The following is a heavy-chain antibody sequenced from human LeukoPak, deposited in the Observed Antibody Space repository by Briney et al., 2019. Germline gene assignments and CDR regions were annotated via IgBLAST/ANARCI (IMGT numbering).Heavy chain of an antibody. Sequence: GGSLRLSCAAPGFTFGTDRMNWVRQAPGKGLVWVSRINGDGSSTSYADSVKGRFTISRDDAKNTLYLQMNSLRAEDTGVYYCGGGGYLLDYWGQGTLVTVSS. CDR2: INGDGSST. J-gene: IGHJ4*02. V-gene: IGHV3-74*01. D-gene: IGHD1-26*01. CDR1: GFTFGTDR. CDR3: GGGGYLLDY.